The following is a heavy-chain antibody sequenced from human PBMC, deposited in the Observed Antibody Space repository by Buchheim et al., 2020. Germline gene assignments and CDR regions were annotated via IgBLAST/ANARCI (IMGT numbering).Heavy chain of an antibody. CDR1: GGSLSGYY. Sequence: QVHLQQWGAGLLQPSETLSLTCAVYGGSLSGYYWSWIRQHPRKGLEWIGEITQTGGADYNPSLKSRVTISGDSSKSQVSLNVNSVTAADTAVYFCAKGRAVRAGLNSRNYYAMDVWGQGTTGTVSS. CDR3: AKGRAVRAGLNSRNYYAMDV. CDR2: ITQTGGA. V-gene: IGHV4-34*02. J-gene: IGHJ6*02. D-gene: IGHD2/OR15-2a*01.